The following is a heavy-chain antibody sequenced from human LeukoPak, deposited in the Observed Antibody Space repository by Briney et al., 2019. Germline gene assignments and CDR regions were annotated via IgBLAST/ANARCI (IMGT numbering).Heavy chain of an antibody. Sequence: PGGSLRLSCAASGFTFTNYAINWVLQAPGKGLAWVSAISGSGGNTYYADSVKGRFTISRDNSKNTLYLQMNSLRAEDTAVYYCARELPSCSGGICYFDYWGQGTLVTVSS. CDR1: GFTFTNYA. D-gene: IGHD2-15*01. CDR2: ISGSGGNT. V-gene: IGHV3-23*01. J-gene: IGHJ4*02. CDR3: ARELPSCSGGICYFDY.